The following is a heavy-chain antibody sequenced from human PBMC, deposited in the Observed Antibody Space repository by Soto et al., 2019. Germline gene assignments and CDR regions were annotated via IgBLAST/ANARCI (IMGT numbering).Heavy chain of an antibody. J-gene: IGHJ4*02. V-gene: IGHV1-8*01. CDR3: ARDCMATTCFDY. CDR2: MNPNSGNT. CDR1: GYTFTSYD. Sequence: ASVKVSCKASGYTFTSYDINWVRQATGQGLEWMGWMNPNSGNTGYAQKFQGRVTMTRNTSMSTAYMELSSLRSDDTAVYYCARDCMATTCFDYWGQGTLVTVAS. D-gene: IGHD5-12*01.